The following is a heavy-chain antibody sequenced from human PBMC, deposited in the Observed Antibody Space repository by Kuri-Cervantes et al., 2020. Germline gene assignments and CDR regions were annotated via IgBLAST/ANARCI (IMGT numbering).Heavy chain of an antibody. D-gene: IGHD3-3*01. CDR1: GFTFSSYA. CDR3: AKGDDFWSGRAYDY. J-gene: IGHJ4*02. V-gene: IGHV3-23*01. CDR2: ISGSGGST. Sequence: GGSLRLSCAASGFTFSSYAMSWVRQAPGKGLEWVSAISGSGGSTYYADSVKGRFTISRDNSKNTLYLQMNNLRTEDTAVYYCAKGDDFWSGRAYDYWGQGTLVTVSS.